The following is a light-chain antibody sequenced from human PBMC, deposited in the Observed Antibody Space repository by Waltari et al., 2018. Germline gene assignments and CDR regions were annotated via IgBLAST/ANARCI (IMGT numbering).Light chain of an antibody. J-gene: IGLJ2*01. Sequence: SNDLTQPPSVSVSPGQTATISCSGDKLGDKFISWYQQKPGQSPVLVIYQDKKRPSGKFERFSGSNAGNTATLTISGTQSLDEADYYCQAWGSDAYVVFGGGTRVTVL. CDR3: QAWGSDAYVV. V-gene: IGLV3-1*01. CDR1: KLGDKF. CDR2: QDK.